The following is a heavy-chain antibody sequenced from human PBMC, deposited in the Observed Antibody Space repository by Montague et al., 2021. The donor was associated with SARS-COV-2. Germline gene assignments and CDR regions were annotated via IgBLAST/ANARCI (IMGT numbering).Heavy chain of an antibody. Sequence: SETLSLTCTVSGGSISNGGYYWSWVRQHPGKGLEWIGCMDKVGNTFYNPPLKSRVALSLDTSKSQLSLSLRSVTTTDTAVFYCVRGRRGTVFPFAPGALDFGGQGTTVTVSS. CDR1: GGSISNGGYY. V-gene: IGHV4-39*01. J-gene: IGHJ3*01. D-gene: IGHD1-7*01. CDR2: MDKVGNT. CDR3: VRGRRGTVFPFAPGALDF.